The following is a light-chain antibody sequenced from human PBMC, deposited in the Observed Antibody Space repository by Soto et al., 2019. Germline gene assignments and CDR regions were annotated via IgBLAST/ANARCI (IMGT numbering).Light chain of an antibody. V-gene: IGKV3D-15*01. Sequence: EIVMRQSPATLSVSPGERATLSCRASQSVSSNLAWYPQKPGQAPRLLIYDASTSATDIPARFSGSGSGTEFTLTISSLQSEDFALYYCQRYDDWPLTVGGGTKVDIK. CDR2: DAS. J-gene: IGKJ4*01. CDR1: QSVSSN. CDR3: QRYDDWPLT.